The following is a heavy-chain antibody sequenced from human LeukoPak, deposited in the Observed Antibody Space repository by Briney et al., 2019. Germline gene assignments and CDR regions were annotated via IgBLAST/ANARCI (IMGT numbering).Heavy chain of an antibody. D-gene: IGHD6-19*01. CDR2: IKSDGSEK. Sequence: GGSLRLSCAAFGFTFSSFWMSWVRPAPGKGLEWVANIKSDGSEKYYVDSVKGRFTISRDNAKNTLYLQMNSLRAEDTAVYYCAREYSSGWWEGDFDYWGQGIPVTVSS. CDR3: AREYSSGWWEGDFDY. V-gene: IGHV3-7*01. CDR1: GFTFSSFW. J-gene: IGHJ4*02.